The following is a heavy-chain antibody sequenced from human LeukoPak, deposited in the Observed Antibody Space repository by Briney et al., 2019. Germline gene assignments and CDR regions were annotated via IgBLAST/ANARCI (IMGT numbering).Heavy chain of an antibody. CDR3: AKDPTPYGDHPFDY. J-gene: IGHJ4*02. CDR2: ISGSGGST. V-gene: IGHV3-23*01. Sequence: GGSLRLSCAASGFTFSSYAMSCVRQAPGKELEWVSAISGSGGSTYYADSVKGRFTISRDNSKNTLYLQMNSLRAEDTAVYYCAKDPTPYGDHPFDYWGQGTLVTVSS. D-gene: IGHD4-17*01. CDR1: GFTFSSYA.